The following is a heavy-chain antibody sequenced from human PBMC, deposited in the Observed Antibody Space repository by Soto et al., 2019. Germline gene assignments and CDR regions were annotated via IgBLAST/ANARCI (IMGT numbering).Heavy chain of an antibody. J-gene: IGHJ6*02. CDR3: AGVREPGDNWKGLYYYGMDV. CDR2: IGTAGDT. CDR1: GFPFSSYG. Sequence: PGGSLRLSFAASGFPFSSYGMHWVRQATGKSLEWVSAIGTAGDTSYPGSVKGRFTISRENAKNSLYLQMNSLKAGDTAVYYCAGVREPGDNWKGLYYYGMDVWGQGTTVTVSS. V-gene: IGHV3-13*01. D-gene: IGHD1-20*01.